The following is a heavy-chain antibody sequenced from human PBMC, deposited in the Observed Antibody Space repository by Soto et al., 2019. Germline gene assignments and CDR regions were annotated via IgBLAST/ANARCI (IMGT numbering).Heavy chain of an antibody. CDR3: ARVGGYDYHDY. V-gene: IGHV4-59*01. J-gene: IGHJ4*02. Sequence: SETLSLTCTVSGGSISSYYWSWIRQPPGKGLEWIGYIYYSGSTNYNPSLKSRVTISVDTSKNQFSLKLSSVTAADTAVYYCARVGGYDYHDYWGQGTLVTVSS. CDR2: IYYSGST. D-gene: IGHD5-12*01. CDR1: GGSISSYY.